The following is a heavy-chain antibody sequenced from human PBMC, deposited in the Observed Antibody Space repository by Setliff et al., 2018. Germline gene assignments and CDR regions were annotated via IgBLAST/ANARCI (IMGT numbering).Heavy chain of an antibody. Sequence: PSETLSLTCAVYGGSFSGYYWSWIRQPPGKGLEWMGEINHSGSTNYNPSLKSRVTISVDTSKNQFSLKLSSVTAADTAVYYCARLWISYESNTYFYPKYFDFWGQGTLVTVSS. CDR1: GGSFSGYY. CDR3: ARLWISYESNTYFYPKYFDF. D-gene: IGHD3-22*01. J-gene: IGHJ4*02. CDR2: INHSGST. V-gene: IGHV4-34*01.